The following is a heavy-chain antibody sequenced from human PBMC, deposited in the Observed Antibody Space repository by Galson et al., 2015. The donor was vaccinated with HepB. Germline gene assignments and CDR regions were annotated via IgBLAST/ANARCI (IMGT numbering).Heavy chain of an antibody. J-gene: IGHJ6*02. Sequence: SLRLSCAASGFTFSSYGMHWVRQAPGKGLEWVAVIWYDGSNKYYADSVKGRFTISRDNSKNTLYQQMNSLRAEDTAVYYCARVGMSIAARVKHYYYGMDVWGQGTTVTVSS. CDR3: ARVGMSIAARVKHYYYGMDV. D-gene: IGHD6-6*01. CDR2: IWYDGSNK. CDR1: GFTFSSYG. V-gene: IGHV3-33*01.